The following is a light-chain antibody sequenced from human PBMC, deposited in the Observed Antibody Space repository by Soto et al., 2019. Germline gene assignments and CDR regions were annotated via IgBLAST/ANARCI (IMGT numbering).Light chain of an antibody. V-gene: IGKV1-9*01. J-gene: IGKJ5*01. CDR1: QGIDSS. CDR3: QQLHDYPNT. Sequence: ILLTQSPSSLSASVGDRVTITCRASQGIDSSFALYQQKPGKAPKLLIYAASSLQSGVPSRFSGSGSGTDCTLTISDRQPEYFATYYGQQLHDYPNTFGQGILLE. CDR2: AAS.